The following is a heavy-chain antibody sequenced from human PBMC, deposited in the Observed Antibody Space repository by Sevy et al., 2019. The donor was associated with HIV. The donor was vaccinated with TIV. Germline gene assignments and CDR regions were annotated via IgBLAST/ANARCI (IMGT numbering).Heavy chain of an antibody. CDR3: ARAYYDSSGYRYDY. V-gene: IGHV3-33*01. D-gene: IGHD3-22*01. Sequence: GGSLRLSCAASGFTFSTDGMHWVRQAPGKGLEWVAVIWYDGSNKYYADSVKGRFNISRDNSKNTLYLQRNSLRAEDTAVYYCARAYYDSSGYRYDYWGQGTLVTVSS. J-gene: IGHJ4*02. CDR1: GFTFSTDG. CDR2: IWYDGSNK.